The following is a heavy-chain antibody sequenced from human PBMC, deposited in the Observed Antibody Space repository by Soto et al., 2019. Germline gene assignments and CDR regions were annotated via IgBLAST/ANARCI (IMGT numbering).Heavy chain of an antibody. V-gene: IGHV4-61*01. CDR2: IYYSGST. CDR3: ARGLAARREFDY. Sequence: ETLSLTCTVSGGSVSSGSYYWSWIRQPPGKGLEWIGYIYYSGSTNYNPSLKSRVTISVDTSKNQFSLKLSSVTAADTAVYYCARGLAARREFDYWGQGTLVTVSS. D-gene: IGHD6-6*01. CDR1: GGSVSSGSYY. J-gene: IGHJ4*02.